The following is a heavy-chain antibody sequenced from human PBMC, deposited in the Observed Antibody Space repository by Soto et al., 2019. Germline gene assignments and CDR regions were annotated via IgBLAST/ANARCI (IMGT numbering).Heavy chain of an antibody. CDR2: IIPIFGTA. J-gene: IGHJ4*02. D-gene: IGHD1-26*01. V-gene: IGHV1-69*01. CDR1: GGTFSSYS. Sequence: QVQLVQSGAEVKKPGSSVKVSCKASGGTFSSYSINWVRQAPGQGLEWMGEIIPIFGTANYAQKFQGRVTITADESTSTASMELSSLRSEHTAVYYCARDGGRHSGGIDYWGQGTLVTVSS. CDR3: ARDGGRHSGGIDY.